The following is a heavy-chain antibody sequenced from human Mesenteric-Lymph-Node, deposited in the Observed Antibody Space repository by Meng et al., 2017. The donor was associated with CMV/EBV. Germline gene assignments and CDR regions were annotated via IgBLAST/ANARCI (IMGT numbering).Heavy chain of an antibody. Sequence: GGSLRLSCAASGFTFTSYWMHWVRQAPGKGLVWVSRINSDGSSTTYADSVKGRFTISRDNVKNTLYLQMNSLRAEDTALYYCARVLASNTWAVDYWGQGTLVTVSS. V-gene: IGHV3-74*01. CDR3: ARVLASNTWAVDY. J-gene: IGHJ4*02. D-gene: IGHD6-13*01. CDR2: INSDGSST. CDR1: GFTFTSYW.